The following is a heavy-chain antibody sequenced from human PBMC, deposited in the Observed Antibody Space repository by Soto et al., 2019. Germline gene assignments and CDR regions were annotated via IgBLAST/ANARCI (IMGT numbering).Heavy chain of an antibody. D-gene: IGHD5-12*01. Sequence: SLRLSCAASGFTFDDYAMHWVRQAPGKGLEWVSGISWNSGSIGYADSVKGRFTISRDNAKNSLYLQMNSLRAEDTALYYCAKAVEMATIMDAFDIWGQGTMVTVSS. V-gene: IGHV3-9*01. CDR1: GFTFDDYA. CDR2: ISWNSGSI. J-gene: IGHJ3*02. CDR3: AKAVEMATIMDAFDI.